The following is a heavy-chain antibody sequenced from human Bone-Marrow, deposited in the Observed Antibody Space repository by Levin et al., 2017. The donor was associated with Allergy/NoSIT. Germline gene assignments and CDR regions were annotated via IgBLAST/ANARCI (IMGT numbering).Heavy chain of an antibody. V-gene: IGHV3-7*01. CDR1: GFTFSDSW. CDR3: ARDINIEGAY. J-gene: IGHJ4*02. CDR2: IKPDGSEA. Sequence: PGGSLRLSCKASGFTFSDSWMNWVRQAPGKGLEWVAVIKPDGSEASYVDSVKGRFTFSRDNARDSLYLQMNSLRAEDTAIYYFARDINIEGAYWGQGILVTVSS. D-gene: IGHD1-26*01.